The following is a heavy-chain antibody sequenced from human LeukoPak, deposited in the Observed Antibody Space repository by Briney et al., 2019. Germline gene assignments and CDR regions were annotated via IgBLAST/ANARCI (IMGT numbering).Heavy chain of an antibody. CDR3: ARASSLVWFDP. J-gene: IGHJ5*02. Sequence: SSETLSLTCAVHGGSFSGYYWSWIRQPPGKGLEWIGEINHSGSTNYNPSLKSRVTISVDTSKNQFSLKLSSVTAADTAVYYCARASSLVWFDPWGQGTLVTVSS. CDR1: GGSFSGYY. CDR2: INHSGST. V-gene: IGHV4-34*01. D-gene: IGHD6-13*01.